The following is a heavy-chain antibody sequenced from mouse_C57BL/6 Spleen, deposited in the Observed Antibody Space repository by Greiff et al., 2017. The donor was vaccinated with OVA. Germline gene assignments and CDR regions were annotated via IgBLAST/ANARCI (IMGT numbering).Heavy chain of an antibody. CDR2: IHPNSGST. V-gene: IGHV1-64*01. Sequence: QVQLKQPGAELVKPGASVKLSCKASCYTFTSYWMHWVKQRPGQGLAWIGMIHPNSGSTNYNEKFKSKATLTVDKSSSTAYMQLSSLTSEDSAVYYCARFYSAMDYWGQGTSVTVSS. CDR1: CYTFTSYW. J-gene: IGHJ4*01. D-gene: IGHD2-12*01. CDR3: ARFYSAMDY.